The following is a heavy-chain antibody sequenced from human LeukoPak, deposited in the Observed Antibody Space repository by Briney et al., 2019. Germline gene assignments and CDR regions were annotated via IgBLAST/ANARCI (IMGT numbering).Heavy chain of an antibody. J-gene: IGHJ4*02. CDR1: GFAFSGYW. CDR3: ARTGYIDEGFDY. D-gene: IGHD1-1*01. CDR2: INQDASSI. Sequence: PGGSLRLSCAAPGFAFSGYWMSWVRQAPDKGLEWVSNINQDASSIGYAGAVKGRFTISRDNAKKSLYLQMNSLRAEDTAVYYCARTGYIDEGFDYWGQGTLVTVSS. V-gene: IGHV3-7*04.